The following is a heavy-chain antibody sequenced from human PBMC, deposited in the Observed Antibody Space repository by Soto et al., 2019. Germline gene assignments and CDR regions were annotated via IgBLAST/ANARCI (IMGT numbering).Heavy chain of an antibody. CDR1: GASIRRRGYY. CDR3: ASSGGPEGDWFDP. V-gene: IGHV4-31*03. J-gene: IGHJ5*02. D-gene: IGHD2-15*01. CDR2: VYYGGIT. Sequence: TLSLTCTVSGASIRRRGYYWSWIRHHPGEGLEWIGFVYYGGITDYNPSLKSRVSISADTSKNEFSLRLYSVTAADTAVYYCASSGGPEGDWFDPWGPGTLVTAPQ.